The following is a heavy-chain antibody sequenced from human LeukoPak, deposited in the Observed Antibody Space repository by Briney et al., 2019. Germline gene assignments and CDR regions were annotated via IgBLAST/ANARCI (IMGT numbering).Heavy chain of an antibody. CDR3: TKPAQSVALIDDY. D-gene: IGHD2-15*01. Sequence: PGGSLTLSCAASGFTFDDYAMHWVRQAPGKGLEWVSLISGDGGSTYYADSVKGRFTISRDNSRNSLYLQMNSLRTEDTALYYCTKPAQSVALIDDYWGQGTLVTVSS. CDR1: GFTFDDYA. CDR2: ISGDGGST. V-gene: IGHV3-43*02. J-gene: IGHJ4*02.